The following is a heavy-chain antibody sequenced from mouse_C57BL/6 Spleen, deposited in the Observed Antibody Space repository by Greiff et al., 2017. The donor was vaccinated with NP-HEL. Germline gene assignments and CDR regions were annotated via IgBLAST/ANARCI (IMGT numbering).Heavy chain of an antibody. D-gene: IGHD2-1*01. CDR3: ARSGNYRYFDV. J-gene: IGHJ1*03. CDR2: IDPNSGGT. V-gene: IGHV1-72*01. CDR1: GYTFTSYW. Sequence: QVQLQQSGPELVKPGASVKLSCKASGYTFTSYWMHWVKQRPGRGLEWIVRIDPNSGGTKYNEKFKSKATLTVDKPSSTAYMQLSSLTSEDSAVYYCARSGNYRYFDVWGTGTTVTVSS.